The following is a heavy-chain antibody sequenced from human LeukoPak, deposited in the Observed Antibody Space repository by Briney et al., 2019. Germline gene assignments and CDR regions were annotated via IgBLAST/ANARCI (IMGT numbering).Heavy chain of an antibody. Sequence: SETLSLTCTVSGGSISSSSYYWGWIRQPPGKGLEWIGSIYYSGSTYYNPSLKSRVTISVDTSKNQFSLKLSSVTAADTAVYYCARSGGRDYYYYYYMDVWGKGTTVTVSS. CDR3: ARSGGRDYYYYYYMDV. CDR2: IYYSGST. CDR1: GGSISSSSYY. V-gene: IGHV4-39*07. D-gene: IGHD2-15*01. J-gene: IGHJ6*03.